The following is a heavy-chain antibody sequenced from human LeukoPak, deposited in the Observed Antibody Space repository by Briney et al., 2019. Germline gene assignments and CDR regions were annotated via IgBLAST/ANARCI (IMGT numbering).Heavy chain of an antibody. CDR1: GYTFTGYY. CDR2: INPNTGNP. CDR3: ARIYYDFWSGPQPLNY. J-gene: IGHJ4*02. D-gene: IGHD3-3*01. V-gene: IGHV7-4-1*02. Sequence: ASVKVSCKASGYTFTGYYMHWVRQAPGQGLEWMGWINPNTGNPTYAQGFTGRFVFSLDTSVSTAYLQISSLKAEDTAVYYCARIYYDFWSGPQPLNYWGQGTLVTVSS.